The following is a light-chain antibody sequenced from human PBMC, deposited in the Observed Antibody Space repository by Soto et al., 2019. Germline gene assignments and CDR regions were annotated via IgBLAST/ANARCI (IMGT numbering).Light chain of an antibody. Sequence: DIQMTQSPSSLSASVGETVIISCRASETITRYLNWYQSKPGKAPRLLISGASSLQSGVPSRFSGSYSGTDFTLTISSLQPEDFATYHCQQSYSIPLTFGGGTKVDIK. CDR3: QQSYSIPLT. CDR1: ETITRY. V-gene: IGKV1-39*01. J-gene: IGKJ4*01. CDR2: GAS.